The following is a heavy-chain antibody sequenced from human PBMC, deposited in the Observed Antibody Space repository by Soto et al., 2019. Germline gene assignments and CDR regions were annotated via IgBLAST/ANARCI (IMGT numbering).Heavy chain of an antibody. V-gene: IGHV3-23*01. D-gene: IGHD2-21*02. CDR1: GFTFSTYA. CDR3: ARDSWYGGNSGKFDY. CDR2: VSASGLNT. Sequence: GGSLRLSCAASGFTFSTYAMAWVRQAPGKGLEWVSGVSASGLNTDYADPVKGRFNISRDNSKNSLYLQMNSLRAEDTAVYYCARDSWYGGNSGKFDYWGQGTLVTVSS. J-gene: IGHJ4*02.